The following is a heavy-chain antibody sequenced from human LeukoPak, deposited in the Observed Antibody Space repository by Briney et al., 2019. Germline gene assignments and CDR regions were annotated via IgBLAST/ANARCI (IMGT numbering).Heavy chain of an antibody. CDR3: ARVKGSYEAVSG. D-gene: IGHD5-18*01. Sequence: ASVKVSCKASGYTFTGYYMHWVRQAPGQGLEWMGWINPNSSGTNYAQKFQGRVTMTRDTSISTAYMELSRLRSGDTAVYYCARVKGSYEAVSGWGQGTLVTVSS. CDR2: INPNSSGT. V-gene: IGHV1-2*02. CDR1: GYTFTGYY. J-gene: IGHJ4*02.